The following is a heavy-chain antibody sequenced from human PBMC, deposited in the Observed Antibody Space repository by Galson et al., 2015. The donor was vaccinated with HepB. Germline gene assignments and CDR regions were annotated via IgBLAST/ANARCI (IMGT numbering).Heavy chain of an antibody. J-gene: IGHJ6*03. V-gene: IGHV1-69*13. D-gene: IGHD3-3*01. Sequence: SVKVSCKASGGTFSSYAISWVRQAPGQGLEWMGGIIPIFGTANYAQKFQGRVTITADESTSTAYMELSSLRSEDTAVYYCARVWSGYYLYYYYYVDVWGKGTTVTVSS. CDR3: ARVWSGYYLYYYYYVDV. CDR1: GGTFSSYA. CDR2: IIPIFGTA.